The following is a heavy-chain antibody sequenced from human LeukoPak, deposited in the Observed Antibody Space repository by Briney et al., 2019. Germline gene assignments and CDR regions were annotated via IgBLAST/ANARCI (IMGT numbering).Heavy chain of an antibody. D-gene: IGHD1-26*01. Sequence: GGSLRLSCAASGFTFSDYYMSWIRQAPGKGLEWVSYISSSGSTIYYADSVKGRFTISRDNAKNSLYLQMNSLRAEDTAVYYCAREISSGSYYYYYMDVWGKGTTVTVSS. CDR3: AREISSGSYYYYYMDV. CDR1: GFTFSDYY. J-gene: IGHJ6*03. V-gene: IGHV3-11*04. CDR2: ISSSGSTI.